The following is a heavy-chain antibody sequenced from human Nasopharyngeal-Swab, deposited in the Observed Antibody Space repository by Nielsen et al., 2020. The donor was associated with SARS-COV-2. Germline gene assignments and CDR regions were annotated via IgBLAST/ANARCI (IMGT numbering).Heavy chain of an antibody. Sequence: WIRQPPGKGLEWVSGINWNGGMTAYADSAKGRFTISRDNAKNSLYLQMNTLTADDTALYYCARARSGTLDFWGQGTLVTVSS. CDR3: ARARSGTLDF. CDR2: INWNGGMT. V-gene: IGHV3-20*03. D-gene: IGHD1-7*01. J-gene: IGHJ4*02.